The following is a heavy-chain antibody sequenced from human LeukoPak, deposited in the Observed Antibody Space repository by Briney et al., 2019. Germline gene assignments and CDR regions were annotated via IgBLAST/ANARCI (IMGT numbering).Heavy chain of an antibody. V-gene: IGHV3-74*01. J-gene: IGHJ2*01. CDR1: GFTFTNYW. Sequence: GGSLRLSCEASGFTFTNYWMHWVRQVPGKGLFWVSRIDNAGSSTNYADSVKGRFTISRDNAKNTVYLHLNGLRAEDTAVYYCARDQWYFDLWGRGTLVTVSS. CDR2: IDNAGSST. CDR3: ARDQWYFDL.